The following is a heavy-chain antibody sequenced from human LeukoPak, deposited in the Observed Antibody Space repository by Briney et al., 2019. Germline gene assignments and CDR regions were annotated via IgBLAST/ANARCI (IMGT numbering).Heavy chain of an antibody. D-gene: IGHD2-15*01. Sequence: SETLSLTCTVSGDSISSGIYYWSWIRQSAGKGLEWIGRTYTSGSTNYNPSLKSRVTISIDTSKNQFSLKLSSVTAADTAVYYCARDSTLDIVVSDYMDVWGKGTTVTVSS. CDR1: GDSISSGIYY. CDR2: TYTSGST. V-gene: IGHV4-61*02. CDR3: ARDSTLDIVVSDYMDV. J-gene: IGHJ6*03.